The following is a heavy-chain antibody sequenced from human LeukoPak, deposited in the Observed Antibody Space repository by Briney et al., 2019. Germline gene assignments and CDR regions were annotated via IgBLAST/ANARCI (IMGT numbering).Heavy chain of an antibody. V-gene: IGHV4-38-2*02. Sequence: SETLSLTCTVSGYSISSGYYWGWIRQPPGKGLEWIGSIYHSGSTYYNPSLKSRVTISVDTSKNQFSLKLSSVTAADTAVYYCARDTDDSSGYPGSLGAFDIWGQGTMVTVSS. D-gene: IGHD3-22*01. CDR1: GYSISSGYY. J-gene: IGHJ3*02. CDR2: IYHSGST. CDR3: ARDTDDSSGYPGSLGAFDI.